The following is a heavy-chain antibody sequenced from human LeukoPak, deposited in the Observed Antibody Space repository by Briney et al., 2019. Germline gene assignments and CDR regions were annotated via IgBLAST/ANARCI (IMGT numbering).Heavy chain of an antibody. D-gene: IGHD5-12*01. V-gene: IGHV1-2*02. CDR3: ARDPGGYSGYDFNY. J-gene: IGHJ4*02. Sequence: ASVKVSCKASGYTFTVYYMHWVRQAPGQGLEWMGWINPNSGGTNYAQKFQGRVTMTRDTSISTAYMELSRLRSDDTAVYYCARDPGGYSGYDFNYWGQGTLVTVSS. CDR2: INPNSGGT. CDR1: GYTFTVYY.